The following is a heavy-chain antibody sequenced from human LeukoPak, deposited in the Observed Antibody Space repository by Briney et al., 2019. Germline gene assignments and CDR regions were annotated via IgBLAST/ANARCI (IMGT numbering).Heavy chain of an antibody. CDR1: GGSISSYY. CDR3: ARAGRRDQLIPFDY. V-gene: IGHV4-59*01. Sequence: SETLSLTCTVSGGSISSYYWSWIRQPPGKGLEWIGYIYYSGSTNYNPSLKSRVTISVDTSKNQFSLKLSSVTAADTAVYYCARAGRRDQLIPFDYWGQGTLVTVSS. J-gene: IGHJ4*02. CDR2: IYYSGST. D-gene: IGHD2-2*01.